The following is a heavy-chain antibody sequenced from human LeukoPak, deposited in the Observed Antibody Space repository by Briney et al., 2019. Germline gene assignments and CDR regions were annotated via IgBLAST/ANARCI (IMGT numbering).Heavy chain of an antibody. D-gene: IGHD3-10*01. Sequence: SETLSLTCTGSGGSISSYYWSWIRQPPGKGLEWIRNIYYSGSTNYNPSLKSRVTISVDTSKNQFSLKLSSVTAADTAVYYCARDFGELYFDYWGQGTLVTVSS. V-gene: IGHV4-59*01. CDR1: GGSISSYY. CDR2: IYYSGST. J-gene: IGHJ4*02. CDR3: ARDFGELYFDY.